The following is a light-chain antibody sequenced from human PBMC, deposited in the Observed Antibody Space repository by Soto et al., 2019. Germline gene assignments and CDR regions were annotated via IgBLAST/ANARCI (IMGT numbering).Light chain of an antibody. CDR2: DAS. J-gene: IGKJ1*01. Sequence: DIQLTQSPSFLSASVGDRVTITCRASQGISSWLAWYQQKPGKAPKLLIYDASSLESGVPSRFSGSGSGTEFTLTISSLQPDDFATYYCQHYNSYSEAFGQGTKVDIK. CDR3: QHYNSYSEA. V-gene: IGKV1-5*01. CDR1: QGISSW.